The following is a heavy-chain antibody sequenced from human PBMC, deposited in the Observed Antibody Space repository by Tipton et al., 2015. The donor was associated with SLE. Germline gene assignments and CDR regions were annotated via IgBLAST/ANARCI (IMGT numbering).Heavy chain of an antibody. CDR1: GGSFSGYY. CDR2: INHSGST. CDR3: ARGQLLWFGEFRWFDP. D-gene: IGHD3-10*01. J-gene: IGHJ5*02. V-gene: IGHV4-34*01. Sequence: TLSLTCAVYGGSFSGYYWSWIRQPPGKGLEWIGEINHSGSTNYNPPLKSRVTISVDTSKNQFSLKLSSVTAADTAVYYCARGQLLWFGEFRWFDPWGQGTLVTVSS.